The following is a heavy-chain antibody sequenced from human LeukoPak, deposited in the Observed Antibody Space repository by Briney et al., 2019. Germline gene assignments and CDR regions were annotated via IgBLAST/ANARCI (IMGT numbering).Heavy chain of an antibody. Sequence: GGSLRLSCAASGFNVSRNYISWVRQAPEKGLEWVSVIYNTGATYYAESVKGRFNISRDISKNAVYLQMNSLRTGDTAVYYCVGSLWGYQFDYWGQGPLVTVSS. CDR1: GFNVSRNY. CDR2: IYNTGAT. V-gene: IGHV3-66*02. CDR3: VGSLWGYQFDY. D-gene: IGHD3-16*01. J-gene: IGHJ4*02.